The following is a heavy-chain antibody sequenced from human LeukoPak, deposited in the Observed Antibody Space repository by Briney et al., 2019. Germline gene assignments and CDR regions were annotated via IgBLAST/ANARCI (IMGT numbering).Heavy chain of an antibody. D-gene: IGHD2-2*02. CDR1: GFTFSSYG. J-gene: IGHJ4*02. CDR2: ISYDGSNK. V-gene: IGHV3-30*18. Sequence: WGSLRLSRAASGFTFSSYGMHWVRQAPGKGLEWVAVISYDGSNKYYADSVKGRFTISRDNSKNTLYLQMNSLRAEDTAVYYCAKDPAQLLYRSSGYFGYWGQGTLVTVSS. CDR3: AKDPAQLLYRSSGYFGY.